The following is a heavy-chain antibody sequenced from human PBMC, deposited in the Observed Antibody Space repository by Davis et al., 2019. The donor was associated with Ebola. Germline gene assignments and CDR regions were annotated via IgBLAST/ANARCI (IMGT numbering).Heavy chain of an antibody. CDR2: IYSGGST. J-gene: IGHJ4*02. Sequence: GESLKISCAVSGFTVSSNYMSWVRQAPGKGLEWVSVIYSGGSTYYADSVKGRFTISRDNSKKTLYLQMNSLRAEDTAVYYCARGRGFVSFSNSPVDYWGQGTLVTVSS. V-gene: IGHV3-53*01. CDR3: ARGRGFVSFSNSPVDY. CDR1: GFTVSSNY. D-gene: IGHD3-10*01.